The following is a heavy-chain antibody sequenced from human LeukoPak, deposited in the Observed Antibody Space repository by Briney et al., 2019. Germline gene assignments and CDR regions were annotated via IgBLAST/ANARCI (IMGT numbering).Heavy chain of an antibody. J-gene: IGHJ4*02. CDR2: INPAGSET. D-gene: IGHD5-12*01. CDR1: GFSFNAYW. CDR3: ATFGLVAALDL. V-gene: IGHV3-7*01. Sequence: GGSLRPSCAASGFSFNAYWMAWVRQAPGTGLEWVANINPAGSETFHVDPVKGRFSIFRDHAKNLVYLQMNSLRAEDTAVYYCATFGLVAALDLWGQGTLVTVSS.